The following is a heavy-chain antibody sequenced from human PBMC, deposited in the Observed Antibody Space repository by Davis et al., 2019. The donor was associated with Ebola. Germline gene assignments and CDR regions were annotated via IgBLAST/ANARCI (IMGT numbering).Heavy chain of an antibody. D-gene: IGHD2-8*02. CDR3: SRHTD. CDR1: GFTFSESA. V-gene: IGHV3-73*01. Sequence: GGSLRLSCAASGFTFSESAIHWFRQASGRGLERVGRIRDKANNYATAYTPSVKGRFTISRDDSKNTAYLQMNGLKIEDTAIYYCSRHTDWGQGTLVTVSS. CDR2: IRDKANNYAT. J-gene: IGHJ4*02.